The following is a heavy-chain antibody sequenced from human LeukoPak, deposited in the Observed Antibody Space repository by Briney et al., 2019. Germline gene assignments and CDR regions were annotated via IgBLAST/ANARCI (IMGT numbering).Heavy chain of an antibody. D-gene: IGHD6-25*01. CDR2: ISGSGGNT. V-gene: IGHV3-23*01. Sequence: GGSLRLSCAASGFTSSGYAMSWVRQAPGKGLEWVSAISGSGGNTYYADSVKGRFTISRDNSKNTLYVQMNSLRAEDTAVYYCAKGADYYYYYGMDVWGQGTTVTVSS. CDR3: AKGADYYYYYGMDV. J-gene: IGHJ6*02. CDR1: GFTSSGYA.